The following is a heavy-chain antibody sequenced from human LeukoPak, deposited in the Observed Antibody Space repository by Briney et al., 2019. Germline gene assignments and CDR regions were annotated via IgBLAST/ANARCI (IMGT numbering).Heavy chain of an antibody. CDR3: ARDEGVLRFLEY. J-gene: IGHJ4*02. Sequence: SQTLSLTCTVSGDSISSASYYWSWIRQPAGKGLEWIGRIYTSGSTNYNPSLKSRVTMSLDASRNQFSLRLTSVTAADAAVYFCARDEGVLRFLEYWGQGIQVTVSS. CDR1: GDSISSASYY. D-gene: IGHD3-3*01. V-gene: IGHV4-61*02. CDR2: IYTSGST.